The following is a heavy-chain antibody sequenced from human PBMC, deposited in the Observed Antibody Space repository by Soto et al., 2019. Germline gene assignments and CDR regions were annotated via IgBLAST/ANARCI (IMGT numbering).Heavy chain of an antibody. CDR2: INGDGSEK. Sequence: EVRVVESGGGLVQPGGSLKLSCAASGFTFSAFWMNWVRQAPGKGLEWVANINGDGSEKYYVDSVKGRFTISRDSAKNTLYLEMNSLRAEDTALYYCAAGFPPDYWGQGTLVTVSS. D-gene: IGHD3-10*01. V-gene: IGHV3-7*01. CDR1: GFTFSAFW. CDR3: AAGFPPDY. J-gene: IGHJ4*02.